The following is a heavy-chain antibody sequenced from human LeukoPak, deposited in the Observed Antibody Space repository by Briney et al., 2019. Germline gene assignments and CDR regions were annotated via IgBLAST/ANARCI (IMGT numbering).Heavy chain of an antibody. CDR2: ISSGSSYT. CDR1: GFTFSDYY. J-gene: IGHJ4*02. V-gene: IGHV3-11*06. D-gene: IGHD5-24*01. Sequence: NPGGSLRLSCAASGFTFSDYYMSWIRQAPGKGLEWVSYISSGSSYTNYADSVKGRFTISRDSAKNSLYLQMNSLRAEDTAVYYCAGVTDGYNSDYWGQGTLVTVSS. CDR3: AGVTDGYNSDY.